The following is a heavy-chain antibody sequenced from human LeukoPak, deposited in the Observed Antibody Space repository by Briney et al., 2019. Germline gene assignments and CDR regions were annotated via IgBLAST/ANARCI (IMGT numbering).Heavy chain of an antibody. Sequence: GASVKVSCKASGYSFRNYGVSWGRQAPGQGLEWMGWISSYNENTKYGQNFQGRVSMTRDTSSSTAYMELRSLRSDDTALYYCARVMQWETVRWFDPWGQGTLVIVSS. CDR1: GYSFRNYG. D-gene: IGHD1-26*01. CDR2: ISSYNENT. J-gene: IGHJ5*02. V-gene: IGHV1-18*01. CDR3: ARVMQWETVRWFDP.